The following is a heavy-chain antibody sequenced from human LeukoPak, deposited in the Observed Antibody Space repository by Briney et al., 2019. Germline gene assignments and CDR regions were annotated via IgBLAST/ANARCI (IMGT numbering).Heavy chain of an antibody. CDR3: ARALRLVHNY. J-gene: IGHJ4*02. CDR2: INHSGST. Sequence: SETLSLTCAVYGGSFSGYYWSWIRQPPGKGLEWIGEINHSGSTNYNPSLKSRVTISVDTSKNQFSLKLSSVTAADTAVYYCARALRLVHNYWGQGTLVTVSS. D-gene: IGHD6-6*01. CDR1: GGSFSGYY. V-gene: IGHV4-34*01.